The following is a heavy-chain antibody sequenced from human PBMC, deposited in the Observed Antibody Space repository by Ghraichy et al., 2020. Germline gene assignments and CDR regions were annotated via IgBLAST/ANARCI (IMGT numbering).Heavy chain of an antibody. V-gene: IGHV3-48*01. CDR1: GFTFSSYS. CDR3: ARDKPSYYYYYYGMDV. D-gene: IGHD1-14*01. CDR2: ISSSSSTI. Sequence: GESLNISCAASGFTFSSYSMNWVRQAPGKGLEWVSYISSSSSTIYYADSVKGRFTISRDNAKNSLYLQMNSLRAEDTAVYYCARDKPSYYYYYYGMDVWGQGTTVTVSS. J-gene: IGHJ6*02.